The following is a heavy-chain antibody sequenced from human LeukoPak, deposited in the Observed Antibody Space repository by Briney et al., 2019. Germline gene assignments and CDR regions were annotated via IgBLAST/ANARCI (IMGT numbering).Heavy chain of an antibody. CDR1: GGSISSGGYY. CDR3: ARDRRGDYDFWSGYYVNPYGSGSYYYYYMDV. CDR2: IYTSGTT. J-gene: IGHJ6*03. V-gene: IGHV4-61*02. Sequence: QPSQTLSLTCAVSGGSISSGGYYWSWIRQPAGKGLEWIGRIYTSGTTNYNPSLKSRVTISVDTSKNQFSLKLSSVTAADTAVYYCARDRRGDYDFWSGYYVNPYGSGSYYYYYMDVWGKGTTVTVSS. D-gene: IGHD3-3*01.